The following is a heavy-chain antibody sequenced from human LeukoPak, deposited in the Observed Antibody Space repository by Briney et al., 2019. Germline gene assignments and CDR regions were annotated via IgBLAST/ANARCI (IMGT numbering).Heavy chain of an antibody. V-gene: IGHV1-2*02. CDR3: ARLYSNSAYYFDY. J-gene: IGHJ4*02. Sequence: GASVKVSCKASGYTFTDYYMHWLRQAPGQGLEWMGWINPNSGGTNYAQKFQGRVTITRDTSISTAYMELSRLRSDDTAMYYCARLYSNSAYYFDYWGQGTLVTVSS. D-gene: IGHD6-6*01. CDR1: GYTFTDYY. CDR2: INPNSGGT.